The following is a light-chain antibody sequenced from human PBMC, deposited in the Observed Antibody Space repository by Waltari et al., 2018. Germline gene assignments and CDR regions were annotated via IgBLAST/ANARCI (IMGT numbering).Light chain of an antibody. CDR2: AVS. J-gene: IGLJ1*01. Sequence: QSAPTQPPSMSGSPGQSVTISCTGTSSDVGGYNYVSWYQQHPGKAPKLMIYAVSNRPPGGSDRFSGAKSGNTASLTISGLQADDEAYDYCCSYTTSTTYIFGAGTRLTVL. V-gene: IGLV2-14*01. CDR3: CSYTTSTTYI. CDR1: SSDVGGYNY.